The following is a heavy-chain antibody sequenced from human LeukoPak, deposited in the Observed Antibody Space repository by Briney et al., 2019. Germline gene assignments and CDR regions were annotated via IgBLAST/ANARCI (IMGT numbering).Heavy chain of an antibody. V-gene: IGHV1-46*01. J-gene: IGHJ6*03. D-gene: IGHD3-3*01. CDR1: GYTFTSYY. CDR2: INPSGGST. CDR3: ARGGRLLEWLQYYYMDV. Sequence: ASVKVFCKASGYTFTSYYMHWVRQAPGQGLEWMGIINPSGGSTSYAQKFQGRVTMTRDTSTSTVYMELSSLRSEDTAVYYCARGGRLLEWLQYYYMDVWGKGTTVTVSS.